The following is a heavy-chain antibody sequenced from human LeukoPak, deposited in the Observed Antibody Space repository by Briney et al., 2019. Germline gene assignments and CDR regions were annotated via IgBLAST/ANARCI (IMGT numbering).Heavy chain of an antibody. V-gene: IGHV3-23*01. D-gene: IGHD3-10*01. Sequence: GGSLRPSCAASGFTFSSYAMTWVRQAPGKGLESVAGISGSGGAAYHAGSVEGRFTISRDNSKNTLFLQMNSLRAEDTAVYYCAKGYSGSGTYYTPFDYWGQGTLVTVSS. J-gene: IGHJ4*02. CDR1: GFTFSSYA. CDR3: AKGYSGSGTYYTPFDY. CDR2: ISGSGGAA.